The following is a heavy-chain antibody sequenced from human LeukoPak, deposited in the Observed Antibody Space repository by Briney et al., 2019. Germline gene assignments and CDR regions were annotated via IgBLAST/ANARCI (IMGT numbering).Heavy chain of an antibody. D-gene: IGHD1-1*01. CDR1: GGSISGYY. CDR3: ARVTTGTVDY. Sequence: SETLSLTCTVSGGSISGYYWGWIRQPPGKRPEWIGYIYYSGSTNYNPSLKSRVTISVDTSRNQFSLKLSSVTAADTAVYYCARVTTGTVDYWGQGTLVTVSS. V-gene: IGHV4-59*01. J-gene: IGHJ4*02. CDR2: IYYSGST.